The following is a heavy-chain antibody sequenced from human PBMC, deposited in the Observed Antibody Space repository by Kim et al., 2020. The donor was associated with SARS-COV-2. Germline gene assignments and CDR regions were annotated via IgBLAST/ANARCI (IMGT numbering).Heavy chain of an antibody. CDR3: ARPRGGPIDS. V-gene: IGHV3-7*01. Sequence: GGSLRLSCAASGFTFTNYWMAWVRQAPGKGLERVAIINQDGSERNYVDSVKGRFTISRDNAKNSLYLQVNSLSGEDTAVYYCARPRGGPIDSWGQGTLVTVSS. CDR1: GFTFTNYW. D-gene: IGHD3-16*01. CDR2: INQDGSER. J-gene: IGHJ4*02.